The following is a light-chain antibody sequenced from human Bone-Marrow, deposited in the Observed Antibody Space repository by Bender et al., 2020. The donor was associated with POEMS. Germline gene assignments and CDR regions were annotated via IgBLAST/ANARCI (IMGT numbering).Light chain of an antibody. CDR3: SAWDDSLSGWV. CDR1: SSNIGNHG. CDR2: YDD. J-gene: IGLJ3*02. V-gene: IGLV1-36*01. Sequence: QSVLTQPTSASGTPGQRVTISCSGSSSNIGNHGVNWYQQLPGEAPKLLIYYDDLLTPGVSDRFSASKSGTSASLAISELQSEDEALYYCSAWDDSLSGWVFGGGTKLTVL.